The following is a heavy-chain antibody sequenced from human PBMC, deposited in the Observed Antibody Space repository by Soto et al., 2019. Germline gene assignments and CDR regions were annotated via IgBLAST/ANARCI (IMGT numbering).Heavy chain of an antibody. CDR1: GFTVNSNY. CDR3: ARALYATARALDI. V-gene: IGHV3-66*01. CDR2: IYSGGST. J-gene: IGHJ3*02. D-gene: IGHD2-2*01. Sequence: GGSLRLSCAASGFTVNSNYMSWVRQAPGKGLEWVSVIYSGGSTYYADSVKGRFTISRDNSKNTLYLQMGSLRAEDMAVYYCARALYATARALDIWGQGTMVTVSS.